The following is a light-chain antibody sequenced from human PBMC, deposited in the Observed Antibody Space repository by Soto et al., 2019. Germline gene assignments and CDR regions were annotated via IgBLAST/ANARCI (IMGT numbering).Light chain of an antibody. CDR3: QQLKSYPLT. CDR1: QSISTY. CDR2: AAP. Sequence: DIQMTQSPSSLSASVGDRVTITCRASQSISTYLIWYQQKPGKAPKFLIYAAPTLQSGAPSRFSGSGSGTEFALTISSLQPEDSATYYCQQLKSYPLTFGGGTKVDNK. J-gene: IGKJ4*01. V-gene: IGKV1-9*01.